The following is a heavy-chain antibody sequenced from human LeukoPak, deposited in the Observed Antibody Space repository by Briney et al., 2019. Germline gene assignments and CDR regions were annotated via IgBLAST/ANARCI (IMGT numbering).Heavy chain of an antibody. CDR1: GYTFTGYY. J-gene: IGHJ3*02. D-gene: IGHD3-22*01. CDR2: INPNSGDT. Sequence: GASVKVSCKTSGYTFTGYYIHWVRQAPGQGLEWMGWINPNSGDTNYAQKFQGRVSMTGDTSNSTAYMELSRLRSDDTAVYYCARTLVVINDAFDIWGQGTMVTVSS. V-gene: IGHV1-2*02. CDR3: ARTLVVINDAFDI.